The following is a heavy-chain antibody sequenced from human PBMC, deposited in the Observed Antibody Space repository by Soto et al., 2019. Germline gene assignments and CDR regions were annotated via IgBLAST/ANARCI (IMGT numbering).Heavy chain of an antibody. D-gene: IGHD6-19*01. J-gene: IGHJ5*02. CDR3: ARKENSGGSGWFAP. Sequence: ASVKVSCKASGYTFTSYGISWVRQAPGQGLEWMGWISAYNGNTNYAQKLQGRVTMTTDTSTSTAYMELRSPRSDDTAVYYCARKENSGGSGWFAPGGQGTFDTVSS. CDR1: GYTFTSYG. CDR2: ISAYNGNT. V-gene: IGHV1-18*01.